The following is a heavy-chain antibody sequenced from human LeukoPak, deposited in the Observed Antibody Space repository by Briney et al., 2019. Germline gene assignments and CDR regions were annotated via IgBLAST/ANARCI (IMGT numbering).Heavy chain of an antibody. CDR1: GFTFSSYW. CDR2: IKQDGSEK. CDR3: ARAADYYGSGSYYNSFFDY. J-gene: IGHJ4*02. Sequence: PGGSLRLSCAASGFTFSSYWMSWVRQAPGKGLEWVANIKQDGSEKYYVDSVKGRFTISRDNAKNSLYLQMNSLRAEDTAVYYCARAADYYGSGSYYNSFFDYWGQGTLVTVSS. V-gene: IGHV3-7*01. D-gene: IGHD3-10*01.